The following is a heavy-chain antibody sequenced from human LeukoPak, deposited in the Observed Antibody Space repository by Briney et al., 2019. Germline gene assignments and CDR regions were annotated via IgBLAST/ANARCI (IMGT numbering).Heavy chain of an antibody. J-gene: IGHJ4*02. D-gene: IGHD1-26*01. CDR1: GFTFSSYA. V-gene: IGHV3-30*04. Sequence: GRSLRLSCAASGFTFSSYAMHWVRQAPGKWLEWVAVISYDGSNKYYADSVKGRFTISRDNSKNTLYLQMNSLRAEDTAVYYCAKEAPPLVGAYDYWGQGTLVTVSS. CDR3: AKEAPPLVGAYDY. CDR2: ISYDGSNK.